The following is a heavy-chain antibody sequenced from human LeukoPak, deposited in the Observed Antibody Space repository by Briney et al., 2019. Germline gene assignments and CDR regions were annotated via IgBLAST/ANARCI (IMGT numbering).Heavy chain of an antibody. CDR2: INPNSGGT. D-gene: IGHD2-2*01. CDR1: GYTFTGYY. CDR3: ARQVVPAAIKTLDY. Sequence: ASVKVSCKASGYTFTGYYMHWVRQAPGQGLEWMGWINPNSGGTNYAQKFQGRVTMTRDTSISTAHMELSRLRSDDTAVYYCARQVVPAAIKTLDYWGQGTLVTVSS. V-gene: IGHV1-2*02. J-gene: IGHJ4*02.